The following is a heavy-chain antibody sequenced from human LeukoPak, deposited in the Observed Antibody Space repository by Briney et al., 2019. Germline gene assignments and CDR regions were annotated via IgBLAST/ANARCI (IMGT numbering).Heavy chain of an antibody. CDR2: INHSGST. V-gene: IGHV4-34*01. CDR3: ARGGDYVGDAFDI. Sequence: SETLSLXCAVYGGSFSGYYWSWIRQPPGKGLEWIGEINHSGSTNYNPSLKSRVTISVDTSKNQFSLKLSSVTAADTAVYYCARGGDYVGDAFDIWGQGTMVTVSS. D-gene: IGHD4-17*01. CDR1: GGSFSGYY. J-gene: IGHJ3*02.